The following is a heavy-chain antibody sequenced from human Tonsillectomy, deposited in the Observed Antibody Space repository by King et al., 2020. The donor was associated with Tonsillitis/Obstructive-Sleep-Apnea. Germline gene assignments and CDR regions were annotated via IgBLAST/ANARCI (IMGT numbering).Heavy chain of an antibody. Sequence: VQLQESGPGLMKPSETLSLTCTVSGGSISNYYWSWIRQPPGKGLEWIGYIYYSGSTNYNPSLRSRVTISLDKSKSQFSRKLSSMTAADTAVYYCARQGDDYFWTAYSNDDYYGLDVWGQGTTVTVSS. CDR1: GGSISNYY. D-gene: IGHD3/OR15-3a*01. J-gene: IGHJ6*02. V-gene: IGHV4-59*08. CDR3: ARQGDDYFWTAYSNDDYYGLDV. CDR2: IYYSGST.